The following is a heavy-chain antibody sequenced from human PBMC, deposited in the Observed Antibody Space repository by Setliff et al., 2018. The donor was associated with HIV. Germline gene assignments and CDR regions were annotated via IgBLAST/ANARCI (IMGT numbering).Heavy chain of an antibody. CDR3: ARAPYVSGSFGWFDP. CDR2: IYFSGSV. CDR1: GDPITSDNFF. J-gene: IGHJ5*02. Sequence: SETLSLTCTVSGDPITSDNFFWTWIRQNPGKGLEWIGYIYFSGSVTSNPSLKSPLSISIDTSKDQFSLKLTSVTAADTAVYYCARAPYVSGSFGWFDPWGQGTLVTVSS. D-gene: IGHD3-10*01. V-gene: IGHV4-31*01.